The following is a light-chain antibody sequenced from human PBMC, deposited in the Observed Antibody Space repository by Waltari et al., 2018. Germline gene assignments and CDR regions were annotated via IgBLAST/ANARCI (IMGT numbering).Light chain of an antibody. CDR1: SSDVGGHNH. CDR2: DVT. J-gene: IGLJ3*02. CDR3: NSFTSSTTWV. Sequence: QSALTQPASVSGSPGQSITISCTGTSSDVGGHNHVSWYQQHPGQAPKLLIYDVTKWPSGVSDLFSGSKSGTTASLTISGLQAEDEADYYCNSFTSSTTWVFGGGTRVTVL. V-gene: IGLV2-14*03.